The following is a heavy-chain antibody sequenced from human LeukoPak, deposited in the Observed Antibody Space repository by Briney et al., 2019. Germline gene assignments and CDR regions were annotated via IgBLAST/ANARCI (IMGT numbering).Heavy chain of an antibody. CDR1: GGSFSGYY. CDR2: INHSGST. CDR3: ASPYPYTNWFDP. J-gene: IGHJ5*02. V-gene: IGHV4-34*01. D-gene: IGHD2-15*01. Sequence: NSSETLSLTCAVYGGSFSGYYWSWIRQPPGKGLEWIGEINHSGSTNYNPSLKSRVTISVDTPKNQSSLKLSSVTAADTAVYYCASPYPYTNWFDPWGQGTLVTVSS.